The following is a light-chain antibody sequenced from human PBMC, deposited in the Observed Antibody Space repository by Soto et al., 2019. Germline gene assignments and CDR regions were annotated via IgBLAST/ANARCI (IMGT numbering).Light chain of an antibody. V-gene: IGLV2-11*01. CDR2: DVT. J-gene: IGLJ1*01. CDR1: ANDVGGHNY. CDR3: YSYAGTYTFV. Sequence: QSVLTQPRSVSGSPGQSATISCTGTANDVGGHNYVSGYQQHPGEAPKLLIYDVTERPSGVPDRFSGSKSGNTASLTISGLQTEDEADYYCYSYAGTYTFVFGTGTKVTVL.